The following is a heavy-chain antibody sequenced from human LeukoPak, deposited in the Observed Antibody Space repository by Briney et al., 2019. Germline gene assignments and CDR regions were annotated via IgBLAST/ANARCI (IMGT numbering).Heavy chain of an antibody. V-gene: IGHV5-51*01. CDR2: IYPGDSDT. Sequence: GGSLEISCQGSGYSFTNYWIGWVRQMPGKGLEWMGIIYPGDSDTRYSPSFQGQVTISADKSISTAYLQWSSLKASDTAMYYCVRRGYSRSSPWVDPWGQGTLVSVSS. CDR1: GYSFTNYW. CDR3: VRRGYSRSSPWVDP. D-gene: IGHD6-6*01. J-gene: IGHJ5*02.